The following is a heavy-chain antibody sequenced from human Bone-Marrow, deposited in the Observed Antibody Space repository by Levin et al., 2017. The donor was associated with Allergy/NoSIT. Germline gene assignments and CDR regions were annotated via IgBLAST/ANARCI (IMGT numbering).Heavy chain of an antibody. V-gene: IGHV3-30*18. J-gene: IGHJ4*02. CDR2: TSHEGSYT. CDR3: AKEMTAAPGIFDL. CDR1: GFAFNIYG. D-gene: IGHD6-13*01. Sequence: GESLKISCAASGFAFNIYGMHWVRQAPGRGLEWVALTSHEGSYTRYRDSVKGRCTISRDNSKSILFLQMDSLTTDDTAIYYCAKEMTAAPGIFDLWGQGTQVTVSS.